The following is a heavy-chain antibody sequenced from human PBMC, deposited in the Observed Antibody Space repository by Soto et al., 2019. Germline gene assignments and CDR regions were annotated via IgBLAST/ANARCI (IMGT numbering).Heavy chain of an antibody. CDR1: GGSISSGDYY. D-gene: IGHD6-13*01. Sequence: PSETLSLTCTVSGGSISSGDYYWSWIRQPPGKGLEWIGYIYYSGSTYYNPSLKSRVTISVDTSKNQFSLKLSSVTAADTAVYYCARDTSSTSLRAEYFQFWGQGTQVTVSS. CDR2: IYYSGST. V-gene: IGHV4-30-4*02. J-gene: IGHJ1*01. CDR3: ARDTSSTSLRAEYFQF.